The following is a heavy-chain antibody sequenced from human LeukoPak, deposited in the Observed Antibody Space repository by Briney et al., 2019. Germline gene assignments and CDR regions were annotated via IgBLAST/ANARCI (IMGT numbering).Heavy chain of an antibody. J-gene: IGHJ3*02. Sequence: GASVKVSCKASGGTFSSYAISWVRQAPGQGLEWMGGIIPIFGTANYAQKFQGRVTITADESTSTAYMELSSLRSEDTAVYYCARGRIAAKRVDAFDIWGQGTMVTVSS. D-gene: IGHD6-6*01. CDR1: GGTFSSYA. CDR3: ARGRIAAKRVDAFDI. CDR2: IIPIFGTA. V-gene: IGHV1-69*13.